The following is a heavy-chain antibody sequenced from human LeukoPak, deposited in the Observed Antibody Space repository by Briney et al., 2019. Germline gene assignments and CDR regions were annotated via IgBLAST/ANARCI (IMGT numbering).Heavy chain of an antibody. CDR1: GFTFSSYA. CDR2: ISGSGGST. Sequence: GGSLRLSCAASGFTFSSYAMSWVRQAPGKGLEWVSAISGSGGSTYYVDSVKGRFTISRDNSKNTLYLQMNSLRAEDTAVYYCAKGSMGPKNPWFDPWGQGTLVTVSS. CDR3: AKGSMGPKNPWFDP. V-gene: IGHV3-23*01. J-gene: IGHJ5*02. D-gene: IGHD1-14*01.